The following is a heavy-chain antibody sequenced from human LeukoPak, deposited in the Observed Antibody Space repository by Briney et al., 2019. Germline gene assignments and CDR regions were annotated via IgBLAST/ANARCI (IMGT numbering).Heavy chain of an antibody. CDR3: ARGVTMIDY. J-gene: IGHJ4*02. D-gene: IGHD3-22*01. Sequence: SETLSLTCAVYGGSFSGYYWSWIRQPPGKGLEWIGEINHSGSTNYNPSLKSRVTISVDTSKNQFSLKLSSVTAADTAVYYYARGVTMIDYWGQGTLVTVSS. CDR2: INHSGST. CDR1: GGSFSGYY. V-gene: IGHV4-34*01.